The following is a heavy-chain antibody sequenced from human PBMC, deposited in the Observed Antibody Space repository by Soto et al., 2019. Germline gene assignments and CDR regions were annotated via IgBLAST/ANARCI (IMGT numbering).Heavy chain of an antibody. J-gene: IGHJ3*02. CDR3: ARPGYCGSTSDAFDI. CDR2: IDWDDDK. V-gene: IGHV2-70*01. CDR1: GFSLSTSGMC. Sequence: SGPTLVNPTQTLTLTCTFSGFSLSTSGMCVSWIRQPPGKALEWLALIDWDDDKYYSTSLKTRLTISKDTSKNQVVLTMTNMDPVDTATYYCARPGYCGSTSDAFDIWGQGTMVTVS. D-gene: IGHD2-2*01.